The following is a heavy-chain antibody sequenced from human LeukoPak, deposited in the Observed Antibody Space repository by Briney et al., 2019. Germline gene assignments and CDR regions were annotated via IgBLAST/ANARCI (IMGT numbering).Heavy chain of an antibody. Sequence: SETLSLTCTVSGGSISSSSYYWGWIRQPPGKGLEWIGSIYYSGSTYYNPSLKSRVTISVDTSKNQFSLKLSSVTAADTAVYYCARGRSRYSGYDFDYWGQGTLVTVSS. J-gene: IGHJ4*02. CDR3: ARGRSRYSGYDFDY. CDR1: GGSISSSSYY. V-gene: IGHV4-39*07. D-gene: IGHD5-12*01. CDR2: IYYSGST.